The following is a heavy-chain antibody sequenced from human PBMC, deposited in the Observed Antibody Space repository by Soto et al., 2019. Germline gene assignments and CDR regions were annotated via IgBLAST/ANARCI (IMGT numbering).Heavy chain of an antibody. D-gene: IGHD2-8*01. CDR2: IYYSGST. CDR1: GGSISSNNYY. CDR3: ARHPGYAVPTVYATHYFDY. J-gene: IGHJ4*02. V-gene: IGHV4-39*01. Sequence: QLQLQESGPGLVKPSETLSLTCTVSGGSISSNNYYWGWIRQPPGKGLEWIGSIYYSGSTYYIPSLKGRVTVSVVTSKHQCSLRLSSVTAAAAAVDDCARHPGYAVPTVYATHYFDYWGQGILVTFSS.